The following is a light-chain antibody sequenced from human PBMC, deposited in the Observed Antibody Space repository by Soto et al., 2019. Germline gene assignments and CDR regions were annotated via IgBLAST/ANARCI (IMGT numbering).Light chain of an antibody. V-gene: IGLV2-8*01. CDR1: SSDIGVYDY. CDR2: DVT. J-gene: IGLJ2*01. Sequence: QSVLTQPPSASGSPGQSVTISCTGTSSDIGVYDYVSWYQRHPGKAPKLVIYDVTKRPSGVPDRFSGSKSGNTASLTVSGLQAEDEEDYYCGSYAGTKKFVLFGGGTKLTVL. CDR3: GSYAGTKKFVL.